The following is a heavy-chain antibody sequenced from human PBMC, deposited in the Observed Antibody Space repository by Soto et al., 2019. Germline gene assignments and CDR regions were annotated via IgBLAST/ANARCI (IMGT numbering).Heavy chain of an antibody. D-gene: IGHD3-16*01. CDR1: GYTFTSYG. V-gene: IGHV1-18*01. CDR3: ASNWGSHALDC. J-gene: IGHJ4*02. Sequence: QVQLVQSGAEVKKPGASVKVPCKAPGYTFTSYGISWVRQAPGQGLEWMGWISANNGNTNYAQKRQGRVTMTTDASTNTAYTELRSLRSDDTAVDYCASNWGSHALDCCGQETLVTVSS. CDR2: ISANNGNT.